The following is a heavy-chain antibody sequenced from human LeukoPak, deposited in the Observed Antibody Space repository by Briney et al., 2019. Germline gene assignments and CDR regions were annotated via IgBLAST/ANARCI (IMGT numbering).Heavy chain of an antibody. Sequence: GASVKVSCKASGGTFSSYAISWVRQAPGQGLEWMGGIIPIFGTANYAQKFQGRVTITADKSTSTAYMELSSLRPEDTAVYYCARVETGDYGWFDPWGQGTLVTVSS. V-gene: IGHV1-69*06. J-gene: IGHJ5*02. CDR2: IIPIFGTA. D-gene: IGHD4-17*01. CDR1: GGTFSSYA. CDR3: ARVETGDYGWFDP.